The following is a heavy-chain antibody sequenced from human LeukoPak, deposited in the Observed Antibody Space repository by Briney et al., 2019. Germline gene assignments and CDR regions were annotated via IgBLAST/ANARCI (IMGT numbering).Heavy chain of an antibody. Sequence: SETLSLTCTVPGGSISSYYWSWIRQPPGKGLEWIGYIYYSGSTNYNPSLKSRVTISVDTSKNQFSLKLSSVTAADTAVYYCAGRPAARPGRNYWGQGTLVTVSS. CDR1: GGSISSYY. V-gene: IGHV4-59*01. CDR3: AGRPAARPGRNY. CDR2: IYYSGST. D-gene: IGHD6-6*01. J-gene: IGHJ4*02.